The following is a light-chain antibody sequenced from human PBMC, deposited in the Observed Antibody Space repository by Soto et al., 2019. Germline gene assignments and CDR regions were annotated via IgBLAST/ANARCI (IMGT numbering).Light chain of an antibody. Sequence: DIQMTQSPSTLSASVGDRVTITCRASQSISTWLAWYQQKPGKAPKLLIYKASSLESGVPSRFSGCGSGTEFTLTISSLQPDDFATYYCQQYSNYWTFGQGTKVEIK. CDR1: QSISTW. J-gene: IGKJ1*01. CDR3: QQYSNYWT. V-gene: IGKV1-5*03. CDR2: KAS.